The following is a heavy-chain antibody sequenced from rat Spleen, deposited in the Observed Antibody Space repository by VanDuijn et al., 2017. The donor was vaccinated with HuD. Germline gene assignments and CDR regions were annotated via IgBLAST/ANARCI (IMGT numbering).Heavy chain of an antibody. J-gene: IGHJ2*01. CDR1: GFTFSHYD. D-gene: IGHD1-4*01. Sequence: EVQLVESGGGLVQPGRSMKLSCAASGFTFSHYDMAWVRQAPTQGLVWVAPISSDGGRNFYIDSVKGRCTISRDNAKSSLYLQMNSRRAEDTDTYSCTRETRGYFDYWGQGVMVTVSS. CDR3: TRETRGYFDY. CDR2: ISSDGGRN. V-gene: IGHV5-20*01.